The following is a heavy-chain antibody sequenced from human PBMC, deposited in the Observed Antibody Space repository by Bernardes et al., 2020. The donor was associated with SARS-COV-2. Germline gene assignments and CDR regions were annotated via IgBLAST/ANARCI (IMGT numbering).Heavy chain of an antibody. CDR3: ARVYSQTVVVVAALPNGMDV. V-gene: IGHV3-30-3*01. Sequence: GGSLRLSCAASGFTFSSYAMHWVRQAPGKGLEWVAVISYDGSNKYYADSVKGRFTISRDNSKNTLYLQMNSLRAEDTAVYYCARVYSQTVVVVAALPNGMDVWGQGTTVTVSS. J-gene: IGHJ6*02. CDR2: ISYDGSNK. D-gene: IGHD2-15*01. CDR1: GFTFSSYA.